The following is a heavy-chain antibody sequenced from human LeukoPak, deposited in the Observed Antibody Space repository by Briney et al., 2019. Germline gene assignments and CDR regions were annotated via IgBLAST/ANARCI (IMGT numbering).Heavy chain of an antibody. J-gene: IGHJ4*02. D-gene: IGHD2-15*01. Sequence: GGSLRLSCAASGFTFSSFTMHWVRQAPGKGLEWISSSGDSDGSTYYADSLKGRFTISRDNSKNTLYLQMNNLRAEDTAVYYCAKGGCRGTCNPLAYWGQGALVTVSP. CDR2: SGDSDGST. CDR3: AKGGCRGTCNPLAY. CDR1: GFTFSSFT. V-gene: IGHV3-23*01.